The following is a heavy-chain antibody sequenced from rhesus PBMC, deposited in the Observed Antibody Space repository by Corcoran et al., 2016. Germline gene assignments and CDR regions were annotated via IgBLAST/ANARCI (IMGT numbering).Heavy chain of an antibody. CDR1: GASISSYW. CDR3: ARSGYGSGGVY. D-gene: IGHD4-4*01. V-gene: IGHV4-80*01. Sequence: QVQLQESGPGLVKPSETLSLTCAVSGASISSYWWSWIRQPPGKGLEWIGEIFGNSGNSSYNPSHKSRVIISKDASKNQFSLKLSSVTAADTAVYYCARSGYGSGGVYWGQGILVTVSS. CDR2: IFGNSGNS. J-gene: IGHJ4*01.